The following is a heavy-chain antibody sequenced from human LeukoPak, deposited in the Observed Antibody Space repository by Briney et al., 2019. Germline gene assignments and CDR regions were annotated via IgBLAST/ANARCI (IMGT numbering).Heavy chain of an antibody. CDR3: AKKRYFDWLVAEYFQH. D-gene: IGHD3-9*01. J-gene: IGHJ1*01. Sequence: GGSLRLSCAASGFTFSSHAMSWVRQAPGKGLEWVSAISGSGGSTYYADSVKGRFTISRDNSKNTLYLQMNSLRAEDTAVYYCAKKRYFDWLVAEYFQHWGQGTLVTVSS. CDR2: ISGSGGST. CDR1: GFTFSSHA. V-gene: IGHV3-23*01.